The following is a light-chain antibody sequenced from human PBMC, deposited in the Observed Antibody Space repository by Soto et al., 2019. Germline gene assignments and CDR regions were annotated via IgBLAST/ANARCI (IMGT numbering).Light chain of an antibody. CDR2: DAS. V-gene: IGKV1-13*02. Sequence: AIQLTQSPSSLSASVGDRVTITCRASQGISSALAWYQQKPGKAPKLLIYDASSLESGVPSRFSGSGSGTDFTLTISSLQPEDFATYYCQQCTPLTFGGGTKVEIK. CDR1: QGISSA. CDR3: QQCTPLT. J-gene: IGKJ4*01.